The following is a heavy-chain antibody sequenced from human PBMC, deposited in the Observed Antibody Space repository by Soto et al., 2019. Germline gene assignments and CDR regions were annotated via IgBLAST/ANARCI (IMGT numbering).Heavy chain of an antibody. CDR2: IDWDDDK. V-gene: IGHV2-70*04. CDR1: GFSLSTSGMR. CDR3: GRITDYSYGMDV. J-gene: IGHJ6*02. Sequence: PTLVNSTHTLTLTCTFSGFSLSTSGMRVNWIRQPPGKALEWLARIDWDDDKFYSTSLKTRLTISKDTSKKQVVLTMTNMDPVDIATYYCGRITDYSYGMDVWGQGTQLTVSS.